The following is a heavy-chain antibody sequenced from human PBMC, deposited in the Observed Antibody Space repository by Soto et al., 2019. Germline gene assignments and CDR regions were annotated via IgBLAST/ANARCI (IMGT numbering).Heavy chain of an antibody. CDR3: ARDSAATISFDY. CDR1: GFTFSTYW. CDR2: ITGDGSDA. D-gene: IGHD5-12*01. J-gene: IGHJ4*02. V-gene: IGHV3-74*01. Sequence: GGSLRLSCAASGFTFSTYWMHWVRQAPGKGLVWVSHITGDGSDASYADSVKGRFTISRDNAKNTLYLQMNRLRAQDTEVYYWARDSAATISFDYWGQGTLVTVSS.